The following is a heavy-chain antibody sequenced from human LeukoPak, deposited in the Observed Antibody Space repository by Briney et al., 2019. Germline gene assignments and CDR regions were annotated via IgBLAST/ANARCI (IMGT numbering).Heavy chain of an antibody. CDR1: GFTFSSYA. CDR3: AKDGDFWSGYTFDY. D-gene: IGHD3-3*01. Sequence: GGSLRLSCAASGFTFSSYAMSWVRQAPGKGLEWVSAISGSGCSTYYADSVKGRFTISRDNTKNTLYLQMNSLRAEDTAVYYCAKDGDFWSGYTFDYWGQGTLVTVSS. CDR2: ISGSGCST. J-gene: IGHJ4*02. V-gene: IGHV3-23*01.